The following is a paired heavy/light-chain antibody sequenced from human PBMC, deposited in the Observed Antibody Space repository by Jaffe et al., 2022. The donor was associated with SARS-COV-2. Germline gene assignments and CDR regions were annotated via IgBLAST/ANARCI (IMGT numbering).Heavy chain of an antibody. CDR1: GYSFTKHW. V-gene: IGHV5-51*01. Sequence: EVQLVQSGAEVKKPGESLKIPCKGSGYSFTKHWIGWVRQMPGKGLEWMGIIYPGDSDTRYSPSFQGQVTISADKSISTAYLQWSSLKASDTAMYYCARQRDGFSYGLNWYFDLWGRGTLVTVSS. CDR2: IYPGDSDT. J-gene: IGHJ2*01. CDR3: ARQRDGFSYGLNWYFDL. D-gene: IGHD5-18*01.
Light chain of an antibody. CDR3: MQALQTPWT. CDR2: LGS. J-gene: IGKJ1*01. CDR1: QSLLHSNGYNY. V-gene: IGKV2-28*01. Sequence: DIVMTQSPLSLPVTPGEPASISCRSSQSLLHSNGYNYLHWYLQKPGQSPQLLISLGSNRASGVPDRFSGSGSGTDFTLKINRVQADDVGFYYCMQALQTPWTFGQGTKVEIK.